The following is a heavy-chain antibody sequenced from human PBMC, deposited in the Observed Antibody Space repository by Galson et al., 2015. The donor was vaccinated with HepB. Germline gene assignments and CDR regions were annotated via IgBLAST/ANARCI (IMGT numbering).Heavy chain of an antibody. CDR2: IYPSDSDT. D-gene: IGHD3-22*01. V-gene: IGHV5-51*03. CDR1: GYSFTSYW. J-gene: IGHJ3*02. CDR3: ARPYYYDSSGYQMGAFDI. Sequence: QSGAEVKKPGESLKISCKGSGYSFTSYWIGWVRQMPGKGLEWMGIIYPSDSDTGYSPSFRGQVTISADKSISTAYLQWSSLKASDTAMYYCARPYYYDSSGYQMGAFDIWGQGTMVTVSS.